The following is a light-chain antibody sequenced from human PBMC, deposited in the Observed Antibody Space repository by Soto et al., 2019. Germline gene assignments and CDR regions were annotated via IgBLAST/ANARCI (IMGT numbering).Light chain of an antibody. CDR3: QQYDSYPWT. J-gene: IGKJ1*01. Sequence: DIQMTQSPSTLSASVGDRVTITGRASQSIGSLLAWYQQKPGRAPKLLIYAASSLESGVPSRFSGSGSGTEFTLTTSSLQPDDFATYYCQQYDSYPWTFGQGTKVDIK. CDR2: AAS. V-gene: IGKV1-5*01. CDR1: QSIGSL.